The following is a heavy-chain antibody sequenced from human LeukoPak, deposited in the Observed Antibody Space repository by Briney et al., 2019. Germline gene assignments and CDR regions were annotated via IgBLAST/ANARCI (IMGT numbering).Heavy chain of an antibody. CDR2: IYYSGST. Sequence: PSETLPLTCTVSGGSISSYYWSWIRQPPGKGLEWIGYIYYSGSTNYNPSLKSRVTISVDTSKNQFSLKLSSVTAADTAVYYCARAQNGGSGSYYTPNDAFDIWGQGTMVTVSS. D-gene: IGHD3-10*01. CDR1: GGSISSYY. CDR3: ARAQNGGSGSYYTPNDAFDI. V-gene: IGHV4-59*01. J-gene: IGHJ3*02.